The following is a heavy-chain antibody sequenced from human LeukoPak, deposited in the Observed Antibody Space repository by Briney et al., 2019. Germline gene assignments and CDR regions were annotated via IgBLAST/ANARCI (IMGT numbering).Heavy chain of an antibody. Sequence: SETLSLTCAVYDGSFSDYNWSWIHQSPGKGLEWIGEIHHSGGTNYSPSLKSRITLSVDTSKNQLCLRLSSVTVADAAVYYCVRSSYDSSGYHFCSDSRGRGTLVTVSS. V-gene: IGHV4-34*01. CDR3: VRSSYDSSGYHFCSDS. J-gene: IGHJ4*02. CDR2: IHHSGGT. CDR1: DGSFSDYN. D-gene: IGHD3-22*01.